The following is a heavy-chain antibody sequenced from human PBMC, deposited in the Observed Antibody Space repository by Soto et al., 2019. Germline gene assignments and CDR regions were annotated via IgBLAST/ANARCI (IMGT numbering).Heavy chain of an antibody. Sequence: GGSLRLSCAASGFTFSSYGMHWVRQAPGKGLEWVAVISYDGSNKYYADSVKGRFTISRDNSKNTLYLQMNSLRAEDTAVYYCAKWTTVVSPLFDYWGQGMLVTVSS. D-gene: IGHD4-17*01. CDR2: ISYDGSNK. V-gene: IGHV3-30*18. CDR1: GFTFSSYG. CDR3: AKWTTVVSPLFDY. J-gene: IGHJ4*02.